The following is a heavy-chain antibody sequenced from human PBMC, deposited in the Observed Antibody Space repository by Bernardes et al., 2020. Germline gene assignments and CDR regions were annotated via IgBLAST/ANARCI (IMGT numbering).Heavy chain of an antibody. V-gene: IGHV3-7*03. CDR2: IKQDGSEK. CDR1: GFTFSSYW. Sequence: GGSLRLSCAASGFTFSSYWMTWVRQAPGKGLEWVANIKQDGSEKYYVDSVKGRFTISRDNAKNSLCLQMNSLRAEDTAVYYCARDRVPGVSAAFDYWGQGTLVTVSS. J-gene: IGHJ4*02. D-gene: IGHD2-2*01. CDR3: ARDRVPGVSAAFDY.